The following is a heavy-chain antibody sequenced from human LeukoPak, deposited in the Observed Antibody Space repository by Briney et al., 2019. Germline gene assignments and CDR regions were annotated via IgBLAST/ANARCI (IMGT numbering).Heavy chain of an antibody. CDR3: ARDLCSGGSCYSSGLYYYYYMDV. V-gene: IGHV3-48*04. Sequence: GGSLRLSCAASGFTFSSYAMSWVRQAPGKGLEWVSYISSSGSTIYYADSVEGRFTISRDNAKNSLYLQMNSLRAEDTAVYYCARDLCSGGSCYSSGLYYYYYMDVWGKGTTVTVSS. J-gene: IGHJ6*03. D-gene: IGHD2-15*01. CDR2: ISSSGSTI. CDR1: GFTFSSYA.